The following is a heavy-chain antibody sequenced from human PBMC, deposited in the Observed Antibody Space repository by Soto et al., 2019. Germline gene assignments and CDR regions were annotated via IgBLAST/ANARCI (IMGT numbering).Heavy chain of an antibody. D-gene: IGHD2-15*01. CDR2: ISWNSGSI. CDR3: AKDTGGGYCSGGSCDNTRAFDI. CDR1: GFTFDDYA. V-gene: IGHV3-9*01. Sequence: EVQLVESGGGLVQPGRSLRLSCAASGFTFDDYAMHWVRQAPGKGLEWVSGISWNSGSIGYADSVKGRFTISRDNAKNSLYLQMNSLRAEDTALYYCAKDTGGGYCSGGSCDNTRAFDIWGQGTMVTVSS. J-gene: IGHJ3*02.